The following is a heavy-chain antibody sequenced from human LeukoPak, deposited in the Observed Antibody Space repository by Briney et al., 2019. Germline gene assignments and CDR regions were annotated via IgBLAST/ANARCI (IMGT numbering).Heavy chain of an antibody. J-gene: IGHJ3*02. V-gene: IGHV3-74*01. CDR3: ARYCSSTSCYLGAFDI. CDR1: GFTFSSYW. CDR2: IKSDGSET. Sequence: GGSLRLSCAASGFTFSSYWMHWVRQAPGKGLMWVSRIKSDGSETSYADSVKGRFTISRDNARNTLYLQMNSLRPEDTAIYYCARYCSSTSCYLGAFDIWGQGTMVTVSS. D-gene: IGHD2-2*01.